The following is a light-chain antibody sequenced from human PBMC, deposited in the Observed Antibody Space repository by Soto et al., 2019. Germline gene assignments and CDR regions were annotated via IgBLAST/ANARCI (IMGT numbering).Light chain of an antibody. CDR1: SGHSNYA. Sequence: QPVLTQSPSDSASLGASVTLTCTLSSGHSNYAIAWHQQQPEKGPRYLMKVNSDGSHTKGDGIPDRFSGSSSGAERYLTISSLQSEDEADYYCQTWGTGIRVLFGGGTKVTVL. CDR3: QTWGTGIRVL. V-gene: IGLV4-69*02. J-gene: IGLJ2*01. CDR2: VNSDGSH.